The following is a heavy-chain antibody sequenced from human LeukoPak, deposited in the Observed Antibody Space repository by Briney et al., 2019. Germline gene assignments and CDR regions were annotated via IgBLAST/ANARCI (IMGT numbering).Heavy chain of an antibody. D-gene: IGHD3-9*01. CDR2: IYYSGST. CDR1: GGSMNSYY. J-gene: IGHJ4*02. CDR3: ARHVWLQPFDY. Sequence: PSETLSLSCSVSGGSMNSYYWSWIRQSPGKGLEWLGYIYYSGSTNYNPFLKSRVNISVDTSKNKFSLKMRSVAAADTAVKYCARHVWLQPFDYWGQGTLVTVSS. V-gene: IGHV4-59*08.